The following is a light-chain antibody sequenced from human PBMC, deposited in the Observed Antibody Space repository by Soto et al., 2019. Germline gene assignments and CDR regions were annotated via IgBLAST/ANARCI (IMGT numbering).Light chain of an antibody. V-gene: IGKV3-15*01. CDR1: QSVSSN. Sequence: EIVLTQSPATLSVSPGERATLSCRASQSVSSNLAWYQQKPGQAPSLLMYGASTRATGIPARFSGSGSGTEFTLTISRLEPEDFAVYYCQQFGSSPKTFGQGTKV. CDR2: GAS. CDR3: QQFGSSPKT. J-gene: IGKJ1*01.